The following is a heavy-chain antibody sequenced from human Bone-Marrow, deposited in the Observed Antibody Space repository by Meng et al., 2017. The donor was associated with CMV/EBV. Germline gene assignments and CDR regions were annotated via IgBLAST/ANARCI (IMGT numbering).Heavy chain of an antibody. V-gene: IGHV3-74*01. CDR2: ISGDGRTT. J-gene: IGHJ4*02. CDR1: GFAFSNYW. Sequence: VQRVESVGGLVQPGGSLRLSCAASGFAFSNYWMHWVRQGPGKGLVWVSRISGDGRTTSYADSVKGRFTISRDNAKNTLYLQMNSLGVEDTAVYYCARGVGESLGWEMGYWGQGILVTVSS. D-gene: IGHD1-26*01. CDR3: ARGVGESLGWEMGY.